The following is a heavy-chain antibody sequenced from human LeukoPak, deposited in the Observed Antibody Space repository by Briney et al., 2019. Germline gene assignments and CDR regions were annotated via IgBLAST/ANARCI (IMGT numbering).Heavy chain of an antibody. CDR3: AKGYGSGSGYYGPFGP. J-gene: IGHJ5*02. V-gene: IGHV3-30*02. CDR2: IRYDGTDK. Sequence: SGGSLRLSCAASGFTFSSYQMHWVRQAPGKGLEWVAFIRYDGTDKYYADSVKGRFTVSRDNSKDTLYLQMSSLRAEDTAVYYCAKGYGSGSGYYGPFGPWGQGTLVTVSS. D-gene: IGHD3-22*01. CDR1: GFTFSSYQ.